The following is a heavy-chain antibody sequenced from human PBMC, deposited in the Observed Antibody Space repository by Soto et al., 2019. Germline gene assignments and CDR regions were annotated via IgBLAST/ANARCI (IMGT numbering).Heavy chain of an antibody. CDR1: GYSISSGYY. CDR3: ARDSGYSRGWYVGYFDY. J-gene: IGHJ4*02. Sequence: PSETLSLTCAVSGYSISSGYYWGWIRQPPGKGLEWIGSIYHSGSTYYNPSLKSRVTISVDTSKNQLYLKLSSVTAADTAVYYCARDSGYSRGWYVGYFDYWGQGTLVAVSS. D-gene: IGHD6-19*01. CDR2: IYHSGST. V-gene: IGHV4-38-2*02.